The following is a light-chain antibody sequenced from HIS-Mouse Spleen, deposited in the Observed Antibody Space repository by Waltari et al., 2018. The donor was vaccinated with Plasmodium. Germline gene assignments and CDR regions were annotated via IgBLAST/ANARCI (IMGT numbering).Light chain of an antibody. CDR1: QSVSSN. Sequence: EIVMTQSPATLSVSPGERATLSCRASQSVSSNLAWYQQKPGQAPRLLIDGASTRATGIPARFRGSGYGTEVTLTISSLQSEDFAVYYCQKYNNWSFTFGPGTKVDIK. CDR3: QKYNNWSFT. V-gene: IGKV3-15*01. CDR2: GAS. J-gene: IGKJ3*01.